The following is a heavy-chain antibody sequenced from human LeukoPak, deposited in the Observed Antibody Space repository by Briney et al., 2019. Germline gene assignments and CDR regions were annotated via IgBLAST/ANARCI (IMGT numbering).Heavy chain of an antibody. J-gene: IGHJ4*02. V-gene: IGHV3-48*01. Sequence: GGSLRLSCAASGFSFSDYDIHWVRQAPGKGLEWVSYISSSSSTIYYADSVKGRFTISRDNAKNSLYLQMNSLRAEDTAVYYCARERWNVFDYWGQGTLVTVSS. CDR2: ISSSSSTI. CDR3: ARERWNVFDY. CDR1: GFSFSDYD. D-gene: IGHD1-1*01.